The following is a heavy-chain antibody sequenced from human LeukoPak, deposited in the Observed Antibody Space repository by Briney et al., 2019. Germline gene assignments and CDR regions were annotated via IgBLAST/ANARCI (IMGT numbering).Heavy chain of an antibody. CDR3: ARVGNLISATYFDY. V-gene: IGHV4-59*11. J-gene: IGHJ4*02. D-gene: IGHD3-16*01. CDR1: GGSISSHY. CDR2: IYYSGST. Sequence: SETLSLTGTVSGGSISSHYWSWIRQPPGKGLEWIGYIYYSGSTNYNPSLKSRVTISVDTSKNQFSLKLSSVTAADTAVYYCARVGNLISATYFDYWGQGTLVTVSS.